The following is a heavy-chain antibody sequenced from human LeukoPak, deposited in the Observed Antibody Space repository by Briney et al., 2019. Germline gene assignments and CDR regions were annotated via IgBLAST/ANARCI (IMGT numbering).Heavy chain of an antibody. V-gene: IGHV4-4*02. CDR2: IYLRGNT. CDR1: GGSISSSNW. D-gene: IGHD6-19*01. CDR3: ARAEYNSGWYDAFDI. Sequence: SETLSLTCAISGGSISSSNWWTWVRQPPGKGLEWVGEIYLRGNTNYNPSLESRVTISVDGSKTQLALRLESVTAADTAVYYCARAEYNSGWYDAFDIWGQGTMVTVSS. J-gene: IGHJ3*02.